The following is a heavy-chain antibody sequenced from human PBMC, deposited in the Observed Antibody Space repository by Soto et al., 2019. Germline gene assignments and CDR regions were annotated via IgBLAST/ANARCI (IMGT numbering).Heavy chain of an antibody. J-gene: IGHJ4*02. CDR3: ASDGPYFDY. CDR1: GFTFSNFG. CDR2: TSHDGASE. Sequence: GGSLGLSCSASGFTFSNFGMHWVRQAPGKGLEWVAITSHDGASESYADSVKGRFTIFRDNSKDTLYLQMSSLRPEDTAVYYSASDGPYFDYWGQGTLVTVSS. V-gene: IGHV3-30*03.